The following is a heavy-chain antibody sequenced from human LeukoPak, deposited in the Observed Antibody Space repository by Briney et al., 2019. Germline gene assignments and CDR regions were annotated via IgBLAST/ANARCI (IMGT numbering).Heavy chain of an antibody. Sequence: SETLSLTCAVYGGSFSGYYWSWIRQTPGKGLEWIGEIIHSGSTNYSPSLKCRVTISLDAAKSQFSLKLTSVTAADTAVYYCAGYSGSPRYFDYWGQGTLVTVSS. CDR1: GGSFSGYY. V-gene: IGHV4-34*12. CDR2: IIHSGST. CDR3: AGYSGSPRYFDY. J-gene: IGHJ4*02. D-gene: IGHD6-6*01.